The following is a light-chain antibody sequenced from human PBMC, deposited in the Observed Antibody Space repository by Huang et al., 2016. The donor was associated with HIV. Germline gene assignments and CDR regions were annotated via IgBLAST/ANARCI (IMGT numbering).Light chain of an antibody. V-gene: IGKV1-39*01. CDR1: QSLRRY. CDR3: QQMFSTPWT. Sequence: DIQMTQSPSSLSASVGDRVTITCRASQSLRRYLNWFQQKPGTAPKLLIYCASDLQSGVPSRFSGSGSGTDFTLTISSLQPEDFATYYCQQMFSTPWTFGQGTKVEIK. J-gene: IGKJ1*01. CDR2: CAS.